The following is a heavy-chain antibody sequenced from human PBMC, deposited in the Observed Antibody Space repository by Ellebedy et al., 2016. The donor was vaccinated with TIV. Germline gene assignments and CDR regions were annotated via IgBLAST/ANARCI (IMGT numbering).Heavy chain of an antibody. CDR2: MNQSGNT. CDR1: GGSISSYSYY. V-gene: IGHV4-39*02. D-gene: IGHD3-10*01. Sequence: SETLSLTCTVSGGSISSYSYYWGWIRQSPGKGLEWIGEMNQSGNTNYNPSLKSRVTITVDTSKNHFSLRLSSVTAADTAVYYCARASLEVQSGPSRFDPWGQGTLVTVSS. CDR3: ARASLEVQSGPSRFDP. J-gene: IGHJ5*02.